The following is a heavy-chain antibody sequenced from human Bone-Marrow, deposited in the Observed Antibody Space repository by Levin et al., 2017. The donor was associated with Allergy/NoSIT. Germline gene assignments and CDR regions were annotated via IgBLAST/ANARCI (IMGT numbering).Heavy chain of an antibody. J-gene: IGHJ3*02. CDR2: ISFDGYNE. CDR3: AKGRGKSGYAIRGAFDI. Sequence: PGGSLRLSCAASGFSFSDYGMHWVRQAPGKGLEWVALISFDGYNEYYVDSVKGRFTISRDNSKNKLYLEMNILRAEDTAIYYCAKGRGKSGYAIRGAFDIWGQGTMVTVSS. D-gene: IGHD5-12*01. CDR1: GFSFSDYG. V-gene: IGHV3-30*18.